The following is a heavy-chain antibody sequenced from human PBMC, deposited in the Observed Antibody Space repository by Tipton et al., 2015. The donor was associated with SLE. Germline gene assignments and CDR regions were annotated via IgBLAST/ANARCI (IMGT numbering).Heavy chain of an antibody. D-gene: IGHD7-27*01. CDR2: IYYSGST. Sequence: TLSLTCTVSGGSISRYYWSWIRQPPGKGLEWIGYIYYSGSTNYNPSLKSRVTTSVDRSTNQFSLKLSSVTAADTAVYYCARSWGWYFDYWGQGTLVTVSS. J-gene: IGHJ4*02. CDR1: GGSISRYY. V-gene: IGHV4-59*01. CDR3: ARSWGWYFDY.